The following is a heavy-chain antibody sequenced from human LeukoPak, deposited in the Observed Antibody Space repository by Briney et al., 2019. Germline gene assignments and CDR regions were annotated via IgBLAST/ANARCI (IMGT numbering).Heavy chain of an antibody. CDR1: GFTFSSYA. CDR3: AKDLELTYYGSGSYFDY. CDR2: ISGSGGST. Sequence: GGSLRLSCAASGFTFSSYAMSWVRQAPGKGLEWVSTISGSGGSTYCADSVKGRFTISRDNSKNTLYLQMNSLRAEDTAVYYCAKDLELTYYGSGSYFDYWGQGTLVTVS. J-gene: IGHJ4*02. D-gene: IGHD3-10*01. V-gene: IGHV3-23*01.